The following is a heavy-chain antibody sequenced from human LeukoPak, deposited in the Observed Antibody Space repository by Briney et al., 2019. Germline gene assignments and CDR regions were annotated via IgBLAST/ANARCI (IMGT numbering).Heavy chain of an antibody. J-gene: IGHJ4*02. V-gene: IGHV3-30*04. Sequence: GGYLSLSCAASGFTFSNYALHWVRQAPGKGLEWVAVISYDGSNKFYADSVRGRFTISRDNSKNTLFLQMNSLRPEDTAVYYCARGPDYDILADYFDYWGQGTLVTVSS. D-gene: IGHD3-9*01. CDR3: ARGPDYDILADYFDY. CDR1: GFTFSNYA. CDR2: ISYDGSNK.